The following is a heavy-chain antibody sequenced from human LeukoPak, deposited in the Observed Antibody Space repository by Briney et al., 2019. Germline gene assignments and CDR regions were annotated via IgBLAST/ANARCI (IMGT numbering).Heavy chain of an antibody. CDR1: GFTFSSYS. D-gene: IGHD1-26*01. CDR2: ISSSSSYI. V-gene: IGHV3-21*01. Sequence: PGGSLRLSCAASGFTFSSYSMNWVRQAPGKGLEWVSSISSSSSYIYYADSVKGRFTISRDNAKNSLYLQMNSLRAEDTAVYYCARDPSSSGSYYDYWGQGTLVTASS. CDR3: ARDPSSSGSYYDY. J-gene: IGHJ4*02.